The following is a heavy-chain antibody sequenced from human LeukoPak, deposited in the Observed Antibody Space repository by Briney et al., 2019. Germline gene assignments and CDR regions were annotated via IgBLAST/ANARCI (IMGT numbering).Heavy chain of an antibody. CDR1: GFTFSSYG. CDR3: ATIRGCSGYDHNSPFDY. CDR2: IRYDGSIK. V-gene: IGHV3-30*02. D-gene: IGHD5-12*01. Sequence: PGGSLRLSCAASGFTFSSYGMHWVRQAPGKGLEWVAFIRYDGSIKYYADSAKGRFTISRDNSKNTLYLQMNSLRAEDTAVYYCATIRGCSGYDHNSPFDYWGQGTLVTVTS. J-gene: IGHJ4*02.